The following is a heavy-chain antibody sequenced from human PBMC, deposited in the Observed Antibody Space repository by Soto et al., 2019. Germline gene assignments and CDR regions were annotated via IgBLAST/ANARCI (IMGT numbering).Heavy chain of an antibody. J-gene: IGHJ3*02. CDR2: IYHSGST. D-gene: IGHD4-17*01. V-gene: IGHV4-30-2*01. CDR3: ARTQYGCKSSGAFDI. Sequence: QLQLQESGSGLVKPSQTLSLTCAVSGGSISSGGYSWSWIRQPPGKGLEWIGYIYHSGSTYYNPSLKSRVTISVDRSKNQFSLKLSSVTAADTAVYYCARTQYGCKSSGAFDIWGQGTMVTVSS. CDR1: GGSISSGGYS.